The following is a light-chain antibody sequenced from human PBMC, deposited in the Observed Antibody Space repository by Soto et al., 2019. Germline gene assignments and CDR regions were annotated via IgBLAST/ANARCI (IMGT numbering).Light chain of an antibody. CDR3: AAWDDSLSGYV. Sequence: QSALTQPPSASGTPGQRVTISCSGSSSNIGSNYVYWYQQLPGTAPKLLMYTNNQRPSGVPDRFSGSKSGTSASLAISGLRSEDEADYYCAAWDDSLSGYVFGTGTKVTVL. J-gene: IGLJ1*01. V-gene: IGLV1-47*02. CDR2: TNN. CDR1: SSNIGSNY.